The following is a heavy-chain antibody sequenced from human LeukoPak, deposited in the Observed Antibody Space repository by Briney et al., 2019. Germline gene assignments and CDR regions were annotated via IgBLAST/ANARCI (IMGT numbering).Heavy chain of an antibody. CDR2: INHSGST. Sequence: PSETLSLTCAVYGGSFSAYYWSWIRQPPGKGLDRIGEINHSGSTNYNPSLKTRVTVSLDTSKNQFSLRLTSVTAADTAVYYCAKSGHSYYYTPGDFSWGQGTLVTVSS. J-gene: IGHJ5*02. CDR1: GGSFSAYY. D-gene: IGHD3-22*01. CDR3: AKSGHSYYYTPGDFS. V-gene: IGHV4-34*01.